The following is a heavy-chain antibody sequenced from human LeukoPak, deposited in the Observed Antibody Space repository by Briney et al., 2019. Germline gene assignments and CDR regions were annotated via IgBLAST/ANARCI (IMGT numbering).Heavy chain of an antibody. CDR1: GGTFSSYA. D-gene: IGHD4-17*01. CDR2: IIPIFGTA. CDR3: ARGGYDYGERDRDYYYYYMDV. J-gene: IGHJ6*03. Sequence: SVRVSCKASGGTFSSYAISWVRQAPGQGLEWMGGIIPIFGTANYAQKFQGRVTITADESTSTAYMELSSLRSEDTAVYYCARGGYDYGERDRDYYYYYMDVWGKGTTVTISS. V-gene: IGHV1-69*13.